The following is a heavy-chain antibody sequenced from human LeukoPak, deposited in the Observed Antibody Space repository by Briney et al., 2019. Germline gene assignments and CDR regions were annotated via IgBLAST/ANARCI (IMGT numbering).Heavy chain of an antibody. D-gene: IGHD5-12*01. Sequence: ASVKVSCKVSGYTLTELSMHWVRQAPGKGLEWMGGFDPEDGETIYAQKFQGRVTMTEDTSTDTAYMELSSLRSEDTAVHYCATARGYSGYAEYYFDYWGQGTLVTVSS. CDR1: GYTLTELS. CDR3: ATARGYSGYAEYYFDY. CDR2: FDPEDGET. J-gene: IGHJ4*02. V-gene: IGHV1-24*01.